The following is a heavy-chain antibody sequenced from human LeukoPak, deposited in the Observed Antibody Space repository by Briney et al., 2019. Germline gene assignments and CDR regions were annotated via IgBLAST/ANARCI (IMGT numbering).Heavy chain of an antibody. CDR2: ISGSGGST. CDR1: GFTFSSYD. Sequence: GGSLRLSCAASGFTFSSYDMSWVRQAPGKGLEWVSAISGSGGSTYYADSVKGRFTISRDNSKNTLYLQMNSLRAEDTAVYYCARTDGSGSPPNLDWFDPWGQGTLVTVSS. J-gene: IGHJ5*02. CDR3: ARTDGSGSPPNLDWFDP. V-gene: IGHV3-23*01. D-gene: IGHD3-10*01.